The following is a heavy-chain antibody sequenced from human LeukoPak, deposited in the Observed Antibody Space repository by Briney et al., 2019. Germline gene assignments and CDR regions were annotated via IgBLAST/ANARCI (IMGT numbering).Heavy chain of an antibody. V-gene: IGHV3-48*04. CDR1: GFTFDSYS. J-gene: IGHJ4*02. D-gene: IGHD3-16*01. Sequence: PGGSLRLSCAASGFTFDSYSMNWVRQAPGKGLEWISYISSSSSTIYYADSVKGRFTISRDNAKNSLYLQMNSLRAEDTAVYYCARDLGYDYVWGSSDYWGQGTLVTVSS. CDR2: ISSSSSTI. CDR3: ARDLGYDYVWGSSDY.